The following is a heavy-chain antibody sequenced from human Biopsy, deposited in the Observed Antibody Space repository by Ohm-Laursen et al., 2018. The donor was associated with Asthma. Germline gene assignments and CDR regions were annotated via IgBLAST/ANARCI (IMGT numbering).Heavy chain of an antibody. CDR3: ARRAKGYCSGGSCYFDN. Sequence: ESLRISCKGSGYTFSSYWIGWVRQKPGKGLEWMGIIYPGDLDTRYSPSFEGQVTISVDKSISTAYLQWSSLKASDTAIYYCARRAKGYCSGGSCYFDNWGQGTRVTVSS. CDR2: IYPGDLDT. J-gene: IGHJ4*02. V-gene: IGHV5-51*01. D-gene: IGHD2-15*01. CDR1: GYTFSSYW.